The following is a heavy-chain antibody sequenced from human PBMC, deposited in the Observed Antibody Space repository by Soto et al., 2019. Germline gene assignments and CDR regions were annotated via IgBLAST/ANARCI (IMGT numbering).Heavy chain of an antibody. J-gene: IGHJ4*02. V-gene: IGHV3-23*01. CDR2: LSGSGGTT. D-gene: IGHD3-22*01. Sequence: EAQLLESGGGLVQPGGSLRLSCEASGFTFSTFAMSCVLQIPGKGLDWVSNLSGSGGTTYYADSVKGRFTISRDNSKNTLYLQMNSLRAEDTAVYYCAKREGYYYTYWGQGTLATVSS. CDR3: AKREGYYYTY. CDR1: GFTFSTFA.